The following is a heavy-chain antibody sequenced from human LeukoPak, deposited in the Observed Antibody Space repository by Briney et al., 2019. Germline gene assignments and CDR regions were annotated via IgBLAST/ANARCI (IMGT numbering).Heavy chain of an antibody. V-gene: IGHV5-51*01. CDR2: IYPGDSDT. Sequence: GESLKISCKGSGYSFTTYWIAWVRQMPGKGLEWMGIIYPGDSDTRYSPSFQGQVTISADKSISTAYLQWSSLKASDTAMYYCARRCSGGSCYFAFDIWGQGTMVTVSS. CDR3: ARRCSGGSCYFAFDI. D-gene: IGHD2-15*01. CDR1: GYSFTTYW. J-gene: IGHJ3*02.